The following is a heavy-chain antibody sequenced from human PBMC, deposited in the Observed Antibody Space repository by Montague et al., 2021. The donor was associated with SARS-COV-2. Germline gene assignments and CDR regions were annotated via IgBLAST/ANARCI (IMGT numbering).Heavy chain of an antibody. CDR3: ARRARWNIVVVVGDRHAFDI. Sequence: SETLSLTCTVPGGSISSSSYYWGWIRQPPGKGLEWIGSIYYTGSPYYNPSLKSRVTISVDTSKNQFSLNLSSVTAADTAVYYCARRARWNIVVVVGDRHAFDIWGQGTMVTVSS. J-gene: IGHJ3*02. CDR1: GGSISSSSYY. CDR2: IYYTGSP. V-gene: IGHV4-39*01. D-gene: IGHD2-15*01.